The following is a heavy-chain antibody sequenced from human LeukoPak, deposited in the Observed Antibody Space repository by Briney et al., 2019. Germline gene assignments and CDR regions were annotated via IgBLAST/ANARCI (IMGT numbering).Heavy chain of an antibody. CDR3: ARDPSQLLEDGMDV. V-gene: IGHV3-33*01. Sequence: GGSLRLSCAASGFTFSSYGMHWVRQAPGKGLEWVAVIWYDGSNKYYADSVKGRFTISRDNSKNTLYLQMNSLRAEDTAVYYCARDPSQLLEDGMDVLGKGTKVTGSS. CDR1: GFTFSSYG. J-gene: IGHJ6*04. D-gene: IGHD6-13*01. CDR2: IWYDGSNK.